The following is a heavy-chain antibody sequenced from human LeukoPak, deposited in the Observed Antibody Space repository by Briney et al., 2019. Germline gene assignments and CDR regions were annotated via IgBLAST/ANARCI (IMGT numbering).Heavy chain of an antibody. D-gene: IGHD7-27*01. CDR2: IKEDGSEA. V-gene: IGHV3-7*01. J-gene: IGHJ4*02. CDR3: AKDYTGGWNDY. CDR1: GFTFSRYW. Sequence: GRSLRLSCAAAGFTFSRYWMSWVRQAIGKGLECVAKIKEDGSEAHYVDSVKGRFTISRDNAKESLYLQMNTLRAEDTAVYYCAKDYTGGWNDYWGQGIRVTVSS.